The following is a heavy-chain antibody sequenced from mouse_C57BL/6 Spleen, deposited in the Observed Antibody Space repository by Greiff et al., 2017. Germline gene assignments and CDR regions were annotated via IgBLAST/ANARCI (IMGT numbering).Heavy chain of an antibody. V-gene: IGHV1-82*01. J-gene: IGHJ2*01. Sequence: QVKLQQSGPELVKPGASVKISGKASGYAFSSSWMNWVKPRPGKGLEWIGRIYPGDGATNYNGKFKGKDTLTADKSSSTAYMQLSSLTLEYSAFYFCARSLTPYFDYWGQGTTLTVSS. CDR1: GYAFSSSW. D-gene: IGHD4-1*01. CDR2: IYPGDGAT. CDR3: ARSLTPYFDY.